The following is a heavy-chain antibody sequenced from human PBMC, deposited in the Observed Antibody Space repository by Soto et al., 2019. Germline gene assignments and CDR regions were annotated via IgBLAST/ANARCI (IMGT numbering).Heavy chain of an antibody. CDR3: ETDSLQWLGGSRPFDY. J-gene: IGHJ4*02. D-gene: IGHD3-3*01. V-gene: IGHV3-23*01. Sequence: GGSLRLSCATSGFSFRSYAITWLRQAPGKGLEWVSTISPTGGSTYYADSVKGRFTISRDDFKSTLYLHMNSLRAEDTAKYYCETDSLQWLGGSRPFDYWGQGTLVNVSS. CDR1: GFSFRSYA. CDR2: ISPTGGST.